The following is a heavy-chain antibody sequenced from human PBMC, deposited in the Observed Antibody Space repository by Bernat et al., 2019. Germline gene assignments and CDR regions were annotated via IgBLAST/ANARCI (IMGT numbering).Heavy chain of an antibody. CDR3: ARAPDWELTDAAEYFQH. V-gene: IGHV3-74*01. D-gene: IGHD1-26*01. CDR2: INSDGSST. Sequence: EVQLVESGGGLVQPGGSLRLSCAASGFTFSSYWMHWVRQAPGKGLVWVSRINSDGSSTSYADSVKGRFTISRDNAKNTLYLQMNSLRAEDTAVYYCARAPDWELTDAAEYFQHWGQGTLVTVSS. J-gene: IGHJ1*01. CDR1: GFTFSSYW.